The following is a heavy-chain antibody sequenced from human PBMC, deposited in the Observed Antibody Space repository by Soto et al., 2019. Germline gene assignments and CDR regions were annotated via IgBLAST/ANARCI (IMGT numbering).Heavy chain of an antibody. J-gene: IGHJ3*02. V-gene: IGHV3-30*18. Sequence: GGSLRLSCAASGFTFSSYGMHWVRQAPGKGLEWVAVISYDGSNKYYADSVKGRFTISRDNSKNTLYLQMNSLRAEDTAVYYCAKDGILRAFDIWGQGTMVTVSS. CDR1: GFTFSSYG. CDR3: AKDGILRAFDI. CDR2: ISYDGSNK. D-gene: IGHD1-20*01.